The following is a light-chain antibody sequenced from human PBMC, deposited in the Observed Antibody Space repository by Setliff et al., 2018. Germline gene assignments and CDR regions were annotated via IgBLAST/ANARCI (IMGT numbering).Light chain of an antibody. V-gene: IGLV2-14*03. J-gene: IGLJ1*01. CDR1: SSDVGTYNY. CDR3: SSYTSSRTFV. CDR2: DVS. Sequence: QSALTQPASVSGSPGQSITISCTGTSSDVGTYNYVSWYQQHPGKAPKLMIYDVSKRPSGVSNRFSGSKSGNTASLTISGLQAEDEAGYYCSSYTSSRTFVFGSGTKVTV.